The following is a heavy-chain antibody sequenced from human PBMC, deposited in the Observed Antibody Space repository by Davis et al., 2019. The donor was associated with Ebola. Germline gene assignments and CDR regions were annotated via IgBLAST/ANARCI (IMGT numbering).Heavy chain of an antibody. CDR3: ARDRQWVGTH. CDR2: IYGGGTT. CDR1: GFLVSNNY. D-gene: IGHD2-21*02. Sequence: RRSLRLSCVLSGFLVSNNYMSSVRPAPGRGLEWISLIYGGGTTYYADSVQGRFTISRDNSKNTVSLQMDSLKVEDTAVYYCARDRQWVGTHWGQGALVTVSS. V-gene: IGHV3-53*01. J-gene: IGHJ4*02.